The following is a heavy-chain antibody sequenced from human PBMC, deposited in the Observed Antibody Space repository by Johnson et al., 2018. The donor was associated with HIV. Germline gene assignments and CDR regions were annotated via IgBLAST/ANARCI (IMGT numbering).Heavy chain of an antibody. V-gene: IGHV3-33*06. Sequence: VESGGGVVQPGRSLRLSCAASGFTFSSYGMHWVRQAPGKGLEWVAVIWYDGSNKYYADSVKGRFTVSRDNYKNTLYLQMNSLRGEDTAVYYCAKVHSSSSNGFDIWGQGTMVTVSS. CDR1: GFTFSSYG. CDR2: IWYDGSNK. D-gene: IGHD6-6*01. CDR3: AKVHSSSSNGFDI. J-gene: IGHJ3*02.